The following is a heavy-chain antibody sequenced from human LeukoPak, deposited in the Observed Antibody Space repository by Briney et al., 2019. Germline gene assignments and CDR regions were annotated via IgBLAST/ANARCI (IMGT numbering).Heavy chain of an antibody. J-gene: IGHJ4*02. V-gene: IGHV3-23*01. CDR1: GFTFSSYA. CDR3: AKQYDFWSGPDY. Sequence: GGSLRLSCAASGFTFSSYAMNWVRQAPGKGLEWVSGISGSGGSTYYADSVEGRFTISRDNSKNTLYLQMNSLRVEDTAVYYCAKQYDFWSGPDYWGQGTLVTVSS. D-gene: IGHD3-3*01. CDR2: ISGSGGST.